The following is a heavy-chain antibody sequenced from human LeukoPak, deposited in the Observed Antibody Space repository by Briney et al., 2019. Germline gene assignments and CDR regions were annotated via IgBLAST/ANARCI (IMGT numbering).Heavy chain of an antibody. Sequence: GGSLRLSCAASGFTVSSNYMSWVRQAPGKGLEWVSVIYSGGSTYYADFVKGRFTISRDNSKNTLYLQMNSLRAEDTAVYYCATPVGARITIFGVVTTWGQGTLVTVSS. CDR1: GFTVSSNY. D-gene: IGHD3-3*01. J-gene: IGHJ5*02. CDR3: ATPVGARITIFGVVTT. V-gene: IGHV3-66*04. CDR2: IYSGGST.